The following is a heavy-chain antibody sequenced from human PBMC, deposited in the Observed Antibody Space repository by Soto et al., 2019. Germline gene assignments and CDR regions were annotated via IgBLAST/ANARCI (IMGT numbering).Heavy chain of an antibody. CDR2: IKQDGSEK. CDR3: ARDGDGSESRFEY. D-gene: IGHD3-10*01. Sequence: GGSLRLSCVVSGFSFTRYWMSWVRQAPGKGLERVANIKQDGSEKYYADSVKGRFTISRDNAKNSLYLQMNSLRAEDTAVYDCARDGDGSESRFEYWGQGTLVTVSS. V-gene: IGHV3-7*01. J-gene: IGHJ4*02. CDR1: GFSFTRYW.